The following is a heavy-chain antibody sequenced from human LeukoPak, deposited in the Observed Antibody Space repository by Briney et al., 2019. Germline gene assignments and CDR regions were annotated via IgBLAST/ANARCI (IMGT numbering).Heavy chain of an antibody. CDR1: GYTFTSYG. D-gene: IGHD3-22*01. CDR2: ISAYNGNT. Sequence: ASVKVSCKASGYTFTSYGISWVRQAPGQGLEWMGWISAYNGNTNYAQKLQGRVTMTTDTSTSTAYMELRSLRSDDTAVYYCARDGATMIVVVSIDYWGQGTLVTVSS. V-gene: IGHV1-18*01. J-gene: IGHJ4*02. CDR3: ARDGATMIVVVSIDY.